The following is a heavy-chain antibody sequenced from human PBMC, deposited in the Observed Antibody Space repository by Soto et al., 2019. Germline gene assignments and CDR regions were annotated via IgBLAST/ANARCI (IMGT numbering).Heavy chain of an antibody. CDR2: ISYSGSA. V-gene: IGHV4-30-4*01. D-gene: IGHD4-17*01. CDR1: GGSISSGDYY. CDR3: ARATPTVTFDY. J-gene: IGHJ4*02. Sequence: QVRLQESGPGLVKPSQTLSLTCTVSGGSISSGDYYWSWIRQPPGKGLEWIGYISYSGSAYSNPSLERRVTISVDTSKNQFSLRLRSVTAADTAVYYCARATPTVTFDYWGQGTLVTVSS.